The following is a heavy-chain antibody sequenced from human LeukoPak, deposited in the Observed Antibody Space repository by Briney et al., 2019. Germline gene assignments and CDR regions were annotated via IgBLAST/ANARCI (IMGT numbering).Heavy chain of an antibody. CDR1: GGSFSRYY. Sequence: PSETLPLTCAVYGGSFSRYYWSGIRQPPAKGLEGIGEINHSGSTHYNPSLKRRGSRSVDTSKNQLSLKLRSVTAEDTAVYYCARGGHSSSWRLIDYWGQGTLVTVSS. J-gene: IGHJ4*02. CDR3: ARGGHSSSWRLIDY. V-gene: IGHV4-34*01. CDR2: INHSGST. D-gene: IGHD6-13*01.